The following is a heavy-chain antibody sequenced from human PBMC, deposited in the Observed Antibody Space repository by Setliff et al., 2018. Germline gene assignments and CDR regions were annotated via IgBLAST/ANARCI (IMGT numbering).Heavy chain of an antibody. Sequence: PGGSLRLSCAASGFSFSSYAMSWVRQAPGKGLEWVSTIIGSGISTYYADSVQGRVTISRDNHKNTLHLQMNSLRVEDTDIDYCAKSPHDFWSGRVFFDYWGQEMLGNGSS. D-gene: IGHD3-3*01. CDR1: GFSFSSYA. V-gene: IGHV3-23*01. J-gene: IGHJ4*01. CDR3: AKSPHDFWSGRVFFDY. CDR2: IIGSGIST.